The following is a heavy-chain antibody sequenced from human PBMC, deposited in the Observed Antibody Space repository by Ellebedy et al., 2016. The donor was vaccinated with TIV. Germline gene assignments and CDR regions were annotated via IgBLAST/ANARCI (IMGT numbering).Heavy chain of an antibody. CDR2: ISGSGGST. V-gene: IGHV3-23*01. CDR3: AKVVVVAAKGSDAFDI. CDR1: GFTFSSYA. J-gene: IGHJ3*02. D-gene: IGHD2-15*01. Sequence: GGSLRLSXAASGFTFSSYAMSWVRQAPGKGLEWVSAISGSGGSTYYADSVKGRFTISRDNSKNTLYLQMNSLRAEDTAVYYCAKVVVVAAKGSDAFDIWGQGTMVTVSS.